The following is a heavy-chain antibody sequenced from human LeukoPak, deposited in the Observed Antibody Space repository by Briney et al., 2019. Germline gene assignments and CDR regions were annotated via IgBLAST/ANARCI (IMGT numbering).Heavy chain of an antibody. CDR1: GFTFSSYS. CDR2: ISSSSSYI. D-gene: IGHD3-10*01. V-gene: IGHV3-21*01. J-gene: IGHJ4*02. Sequence: GGSLRLSCAASGFTFSSYSMNWVRQAPGKGLEWVSSISSSSSYIYYADSVKGRFTTSRDNAKNSLYLQMNSLRAEDTAVYYCARENQVPGIYYLDYWGQGTLVPVSS. CDR3: ARENQVPGIYYLDY.